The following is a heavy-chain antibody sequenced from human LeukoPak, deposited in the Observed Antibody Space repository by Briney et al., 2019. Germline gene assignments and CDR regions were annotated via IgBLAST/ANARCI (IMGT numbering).Heavy chain of an antibody. J-gene: IGHJ5*02. CDR1: GYTFTSYA. D-gene: IGHD2-2*01. Sequence: ASVKVSCKASGYTFTSYAIHWVRQAPGQRLEWMGWISAGNGITKYSQKFQGRVTITRDTSASTAYMEVSSLRSEDTAVYYCARAPRGNSGYCSSTSCTDHRYNWFDPWSQGTLVTVSS. CDR3: ARAPRGNSGYCSSTSCTDHRYNWFDP. V-gene: IGHV1-3*01. CDR2: ISAGNGIT.